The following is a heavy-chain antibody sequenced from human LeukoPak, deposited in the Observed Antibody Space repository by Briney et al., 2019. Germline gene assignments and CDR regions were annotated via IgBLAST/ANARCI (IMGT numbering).Heavy chain of an antibody. Sequence: SGGSLRLSCAASGFTFSSYAMHWVRQAPGKGLEYVSAISSNGGSTYYANSVKGRFTISRDNSKNTLYIQMGSLRAEDMAVYYCARDWTSGIVGATAIDWGQGTLVTVSS. CDR3: ARDWTSGIVGATAID. CDR2: ISSNGGST. V-gene: IGHV3-64*01. CDR1: GFTFSSYA. D-gene: IGHD1-26*01. J-gene: IGHJ4*02.